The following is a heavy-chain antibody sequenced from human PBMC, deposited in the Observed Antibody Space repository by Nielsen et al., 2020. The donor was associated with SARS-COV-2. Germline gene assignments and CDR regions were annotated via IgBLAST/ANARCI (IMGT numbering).Heavy chain of an antibody. D-gene: IGHD4-17*01. CDR1: GFIFDDYG. J-gene: IGHJ5*02. CDR3: ARVDYGISGGFDP. V-gene: IGHV3-20*01. CDR2: INWNGGST. Sequence: GGSLRLSCAASGFIFDDYGMSWVRQAPGKGLEWVSGINWNGGSTGYADSVKGRFTISRDNAKNSLYLQMNSLRAEDTALYHCARVDYGISGGFDPWGQGTLVTVSS.